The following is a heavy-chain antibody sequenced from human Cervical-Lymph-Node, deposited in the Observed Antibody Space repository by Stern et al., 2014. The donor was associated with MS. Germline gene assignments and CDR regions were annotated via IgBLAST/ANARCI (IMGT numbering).Heavy chain of an antibody. V-gene: IGHV1-2*02. CDR3: ARDLADYRYYFDS. Sequence: VQLVESGTDVKKPGASAKVSCEASGYTFTGYYIHWVRQAPGQGLELIGLINPATGATTYAQNFQGRVTMTRDTSISTAYMVLTRLSSDDTAVYYCARDLADYRYYFDSWGQGTLVTVSS. CDR1: GYTFTGYY. D-gene: IGHD4-11*01. CDR2: INPATGAT. J-gene: IGHJ4*02.